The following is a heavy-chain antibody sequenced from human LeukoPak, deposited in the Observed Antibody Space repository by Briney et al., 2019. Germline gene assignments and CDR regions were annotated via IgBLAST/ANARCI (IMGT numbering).Heavy chain of an antibody. CDR1: GGSISSGGYS. J-gene: IGHJ2*01. CDR2: IYHSGST. CDR3: ARTLMTTVTGHFEL. V-gene: IGHV4-30-2*01. D-gene: IGHD4-17*01. Sequence: PSETLSLTCAVSGGSISSGGYSWSWIRQPPGKGLEWIGYIYHSGSTYYNPSLKSRVTISVDRSKNQFSLKLSSVTAADTAVYYCARTLMTTVTGHFELWGRGTLVTVSS.